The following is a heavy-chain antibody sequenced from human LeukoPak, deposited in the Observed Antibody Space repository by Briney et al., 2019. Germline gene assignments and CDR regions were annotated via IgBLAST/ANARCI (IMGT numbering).Heavy chain of an antibody. CDR1: GFTFSSYA. J-gene: IGHJ4*02. CDR3: AKTQWKVGATDYFDY. D-gene: IGHD1-26*01. CDR2: INDNGGQR. Sequence: GGSLRLSCAASGFTFSSYAMTWVRQAPGKGLEWVSNINDNGGQRHYTDSVKGRFTISRDNSKNTLFLQMDSLRAEDTAVYYCAKTQWKVGATDYFDYWGQGILVTVSS. V-gene: IGHV3-23*01.